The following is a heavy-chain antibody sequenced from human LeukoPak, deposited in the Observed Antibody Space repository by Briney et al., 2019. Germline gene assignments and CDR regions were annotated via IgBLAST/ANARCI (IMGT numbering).Heavy chain of an antibody. CDR3: ARGVRGVTVFDY. V-gene: IGHV1-3*01. J-gene: IGHJ4*02. D-gene: IGHD3-10*01. CDR1: GYTFTSYA. CDR2: INAGNGNT. Sequence: ASVKVSCKASGYTFTSYAMHWVRQAPGQRLEWMGWINAGNGNTKYSQKFQGRVTITRDTSASTAYMELSSLRSEDTAVYYCARGVRGVTVFDYWGQGTLVTVSS.